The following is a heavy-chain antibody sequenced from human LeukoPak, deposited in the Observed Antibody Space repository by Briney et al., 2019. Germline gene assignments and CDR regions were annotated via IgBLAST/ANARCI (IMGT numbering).Heavy chain of an antibody. CDR1: GGSVSSYY. CDR2: IHNSGRT. Sequence: SETLSLTCSVSGGSVSSYYWSWIRQSPGKGLEWIGYIHNSGRTNYNPSLKSRVTGFVDTSKNQVSLKLSSVTAADTAVYYCARGLGVRGVTNWFDPWGQGTLVTVSS. CDR3: ARGLGVRGVTNWFDP. V-gene: IGHV4-4*08. J-gene: IGHJ5*02. D-gene: IGHD3-10*01.